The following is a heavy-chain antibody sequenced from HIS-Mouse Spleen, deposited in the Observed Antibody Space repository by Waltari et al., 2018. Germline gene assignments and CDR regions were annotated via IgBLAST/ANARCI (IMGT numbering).Heavy chain of an antibody. Sequence: QVQLVQSGAEVKKPGSSVKLSCKASGGTFSSYAISWVRQATGQGREWMGGIIPIFGTANYAKKFQGRVTITADESTSTAYMELSSLRSEDTAVYYCARDRGGSYYFDYWGQGTLVTVSS. J-gene: IGHJ4*02. V-gene: IGHV1-69*12. CDR2: IIPIFGTA. D-gene: IGHD1-26*01. CDR3: ARDRGGSYYFDY. CDR1: GGTFSSYA.